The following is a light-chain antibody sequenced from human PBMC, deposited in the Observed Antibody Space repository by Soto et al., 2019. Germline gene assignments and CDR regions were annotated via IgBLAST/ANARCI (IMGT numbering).Light chain of an antibody. CDR1: QTVSSSY. CDR3: QQRSNGLT. J-gene: IGKJ4*01. Sequence: EIVLTQSPGTLSLSPGERATLSFRASQTVSSSYFAWYQQKPGQAPSLLIYGASKRATGFPARFSGSGSGTDFTLTISSLEPEDFAVYYCQQRSNGLTFGGGTKVDIK. V-gene: IGKV3D-20*02. CDR2: GAS.